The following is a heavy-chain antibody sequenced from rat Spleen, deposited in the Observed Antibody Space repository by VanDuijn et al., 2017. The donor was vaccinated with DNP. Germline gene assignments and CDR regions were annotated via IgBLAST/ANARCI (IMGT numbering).Heavy chain of an antibody. CDR3: ARWVRALDY. CDR1: GYSITSSY. Sequence: EVQLQESGPGLVKPSQSLSLTCSVTGYSITSSYRWNWIRKFPGNKMEYIGHITYSGNTHFNPSLKSRISITRDTSKNQFFLQLNSITTEDTATYYCARWVRALDYWGQGVMVTVSS. V-gene: IGHV3-1*01. CDR2: ITYSGNT. D-gene: IGHD4-1*01. J-gene: IGHJ2*01.